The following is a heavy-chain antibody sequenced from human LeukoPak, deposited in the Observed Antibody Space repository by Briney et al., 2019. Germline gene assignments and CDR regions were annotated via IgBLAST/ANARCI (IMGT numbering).Heavy chain of an antibody. D-gene: IGHD4-17*01. J-gene: IGHJ4*02. V-gene: IGHV4-59*01. Sequence: PSETLSLTCTVSGGSITNYYWSWIRQPPGKGLEWIGYIFYSGSTNYNPSLKSRVTISVDTSKNQFSLKVNSVTAADTALYYCARSYGDHKYFFDYWGQGTLVTVSS. CDR1: GGSITNYY. CDR2: IFYSGST. CDR3: ARSYGDHKYFFDY.